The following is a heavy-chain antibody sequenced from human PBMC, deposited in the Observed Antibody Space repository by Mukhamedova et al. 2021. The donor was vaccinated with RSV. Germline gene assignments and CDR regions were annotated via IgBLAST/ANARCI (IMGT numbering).Heavy chain of an antibody. Sequence: GRVTITADESTSTAYMELSSLRSEDTAVYYCARTPRYFDSSYGMDVWGQGTTVTVSS. J-gene: IGHJ6*02. CDR3: ARTPRYFDSSYGMDV. V-gene: IGHV1-69*01. D-gene: IGHD3-9*01.